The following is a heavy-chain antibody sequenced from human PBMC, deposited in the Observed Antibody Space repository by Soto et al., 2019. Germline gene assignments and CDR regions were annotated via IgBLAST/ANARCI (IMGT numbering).Heavy chain of an antibody. CDR3: ARAGSGSYLEAVIDY. D-gene: IGHD3-10*01. V-gene: IGHV3-48*01. Sequence: PGGSLRLSCAASGFTFSSYSMNWVRQAPGKGLEWVSYISSSSSTIYYADSVKGRFTISRDNAKNSLYLQMNSLRAEDTAVYYCARAGSGSYLEAVIDYWGQGTLVTVSS. CDR2: ISSSSSTI. J-gene: IGHJ4*02. CDR1: GFTFSSYS.